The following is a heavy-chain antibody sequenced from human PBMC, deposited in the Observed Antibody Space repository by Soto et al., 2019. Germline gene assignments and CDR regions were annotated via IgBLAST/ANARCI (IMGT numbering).Heavy chain of an antibody. CDR1: GFTFGSYS. CDR3: ARGYSYAYYYYYGMDV. V-gene: IGHV3-48*02. J-gene: IGHJ6*02. CDR2: ISSSSSTI. D-gene: IGHD5-18*01. Sequence: GGSLRLSCAASGFTFGSYSMNWVRQAPGKGLEWVSYISSSSSTIYYADSVKGRFTISRDNAKNSLYLQMNSLRDEDTAVYYCARGYSYAYYYYYGMDVWGQGTKVTVSS.